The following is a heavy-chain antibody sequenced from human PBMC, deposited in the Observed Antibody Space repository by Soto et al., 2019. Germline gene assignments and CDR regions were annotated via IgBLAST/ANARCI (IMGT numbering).Heavy chain of an antibody. CDR3: AKDPTNDYGDNGSFDL. D-gene: IGHD4-17*01. Sequence: EVQLLESGGGLVQPGGSLRLSCAASGFTFSSYAMSWVRQAPGKGLEWVSAISGSGGSTYYADSVKGRFTISRDNSKNPLYLQMNSLRAEDTAVYYCAKDPTNDYGDNGSFDLWGRGTLVTVSS. J-gene: IGHJ2*01. CDR1: GFTFSSYA. V-gene: IGHV3-23*01. CDR2: ISGSGGST.